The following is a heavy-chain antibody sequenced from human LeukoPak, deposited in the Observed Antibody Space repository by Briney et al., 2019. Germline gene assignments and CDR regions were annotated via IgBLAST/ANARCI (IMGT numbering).Heavy chain of an antibody. D-gene: IGHD2-2*01. V-gene: IGHV3-23*01. CDR2: ISGSGGST. Sequence: GGSLRLSCAASGFTFSSYAMSWVRQAPGKGLEWVSAISGSGGSTYYADSVKGRFTISRDNSKNTLYLQMNSLRAEDTAVYYCAKEGYCSTTSCSRQYFQHWGKGTLVTVSS. CDR1: GFTFSSYA. J-gene: IGHJ1*01. CDR3: AKEGYCSTTSCSRQYFQH.